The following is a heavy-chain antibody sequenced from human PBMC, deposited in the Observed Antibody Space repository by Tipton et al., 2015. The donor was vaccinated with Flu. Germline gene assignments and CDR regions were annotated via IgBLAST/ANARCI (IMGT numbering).Heavy chain of an antibody. D-gene: IGHD6-19*01. V-gene: IGHV4-38-2*02. J-gene: IGHJ4*02. CDR3: ARGSGEINIYLDS. CDR1: GDSIGSRYY. Sequence: TLSLTCSVSGDSIGSRYYWAWIRQPPGQGLEWIGNIHRTGSTYYSPSLRGRAAISVDTSKNQFSLKLSSLTAADTAVYYCARGSGEINIYLDSWGQGTVVTVSS. CDR2: IHRTGST.